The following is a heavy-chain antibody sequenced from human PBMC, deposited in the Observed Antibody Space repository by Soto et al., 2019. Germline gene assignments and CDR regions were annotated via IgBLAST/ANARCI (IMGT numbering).Heavy chain of an antibody. Sequence: EVQLVESGGGSVQPGGSLRLQCAASGFTLSRHWMYWVRQAPGKGLSWVSRITSYGGSARYADSVNGRFTVARDNAKNMLYLEMNGLRVEDSAVYYCAREAIYSSGRVMDLWGQGILLTLSS. D-gene: IGHD3-22*01. J-gene: IGHJ5*02. CDR3: AREAIYSSGRVMDL. CDR1: GFTLSRHW. V-gene: IGHV3-74*01. CDR2: ITSYGGSA.